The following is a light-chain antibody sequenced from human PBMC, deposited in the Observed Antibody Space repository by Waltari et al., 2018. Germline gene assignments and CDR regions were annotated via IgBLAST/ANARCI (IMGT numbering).Light chain of an antibody. CDR2: FAN. CDR1: QDIGNF. J-gene: IGKJ4*01. V-gene: IGKV1-39*01. CDR3: QRSKRSPT. Sequence: DTQMSQSPSSLSAFVGDRVTITCRPSQDIGNFLNWYQQKPGKAPKLLIYFANNLASGVPSRFTGSGSGTEFTLTILSLQPEDFATYYCQRSKRSPTFGGGTRVEIK.